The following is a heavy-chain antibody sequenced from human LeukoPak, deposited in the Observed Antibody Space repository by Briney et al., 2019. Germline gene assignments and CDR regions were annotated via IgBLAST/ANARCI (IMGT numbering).Heavy chain of an antibody. CDR2: ISYDGSNK. V-gene: IGHV3-30*18. CDR1: GFTFSSYG. J-gene: IGHJ3*02. CDR3: AKNYCSGGSCYGNDAFDI. Sequence: GRSLRLSCAASGFTFSSYGMHWVRQAPGKGLEWVAVISYDGSNKYYADSVKGRFTISRDNSKNTLYLQMNSLRAEDTAVYYCAKNYCSGGSCYGNDAFDIWGQGTMVTVSS. D-gene: IGHD2-15*01.